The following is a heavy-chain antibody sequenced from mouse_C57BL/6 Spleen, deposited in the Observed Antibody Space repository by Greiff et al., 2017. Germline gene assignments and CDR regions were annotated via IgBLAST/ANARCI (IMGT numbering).Heavy chain of an antibody. CDR3: TIERVQLGYAMDY. J-gene: IGHJ4*01. CDR2: ISSGGDYI. V-gene: IGHV5-9-1*02. CDR1: GFTFSSYA. D-gene: IGHD4-1*02. Sequence: EVKLVESGEGLVKPGGSLKLSCAASGFTFSSYAMSWVRQTPEKRLEWVAYISSGGDYIYYADTVKGRFTISRDNARNTLYLQMSSLKSEDTAMYYCTIERVQLGYAMDYWGQGTSVTVSS.